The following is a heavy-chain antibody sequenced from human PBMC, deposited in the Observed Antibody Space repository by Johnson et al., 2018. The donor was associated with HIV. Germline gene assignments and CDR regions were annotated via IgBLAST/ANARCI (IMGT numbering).Heavy chain of an antibody. D-gene: IGHD1-26*01. J-gene: IGHJ3*02. CDR2: ISYDGSNK. Sequence: VQLVESGGGVVQPGRSLRLSCAASGFTFSSYDMHWVRQAPGKGLEWVAVISYDGSNKYYADSVKGRFTISSDNSKNTLYLQMNSLRAEDTAVYYCARLGVGASWHAFDIWGQGTMVTVSS. V-gene: IGHV3-30*04. CDR3: ARLGVGASWHAFDI. CDR1: GFTFSSYD.